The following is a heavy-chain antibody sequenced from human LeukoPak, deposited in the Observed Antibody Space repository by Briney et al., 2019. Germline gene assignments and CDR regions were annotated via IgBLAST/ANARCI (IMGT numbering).Heavy chain of an antibody. Sequence: GESLKISCKGSGYSFTSYWIGWVRQMPGKGLEWMGIIYPGDSDTRYSPSFQGQVPISADKSLSTPYLQWSSLKASDTAMFYCASGITMVRGVIMPQYDYWGQGTLATVSS. D-gene: IGHD3-10*01. CDR3: ASGITMVRGVIMPQYDY. CDR1: GYSFTSYW. V-gene: IGHV5-51*01. CDR2: IYPGDSDT. J-gene: IGHJ4*02.